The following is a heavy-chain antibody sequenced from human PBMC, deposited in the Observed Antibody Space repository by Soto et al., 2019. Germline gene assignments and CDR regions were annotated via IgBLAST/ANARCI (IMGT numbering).Heavy chain of an antibody. V-gene: IGHV5-51*01. CDR2: IYPGDSDT. D-gene: IGHD6-19*01. CDR1: GYSFTSYW. CDR3: ARTLGYSSGWYYYYYGMDV. Sequence: GGSLKISCKGSGYSFTSYWIGWVRQMPGKGLEWMGIIYPGDSDTRYSPSFQGQVTISADKSISTAYLQWSSLKASDTAMYYCARTLGYSSGWYYYYYGMDVWGQGTTVTVSS. J-gene: IGHJ6*02.